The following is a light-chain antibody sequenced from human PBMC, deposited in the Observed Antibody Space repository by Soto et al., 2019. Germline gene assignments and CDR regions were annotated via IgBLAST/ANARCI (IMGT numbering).Light chain of an antibody. CDR1: KLGDKY. J-gene: IGLJ2*01. Sequence: SYELTQPPSVSVSPGQTASITCSGDKLGDKYACWYQQKPGQSPVLVIYQDSKRPSGIPERFSGSNSGNTATLTISGTQAMDEADYYCQAWDSSTAWFLVFGGGTKLTVL. CDR3: QAWDSSTAWFLV. CDR2: QDS. V-gene: IGLV3-1*01.